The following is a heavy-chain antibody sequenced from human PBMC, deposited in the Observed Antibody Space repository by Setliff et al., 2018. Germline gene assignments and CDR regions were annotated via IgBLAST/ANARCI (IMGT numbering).Heavy chain of an antibody. V-gene: IGHV4-4*08. CDR1: GGSISSYS. D-gene: IGHD1-1*01. Sequence: SETLSLTCNVSGGSISSYSWSWIRQPPGKRLEYIGFLYTSGSTNYNPSLKSRVTMSVDTSKIQLSLKLTFVTAADTAKYYCARVIGYSQGYYYHYMDVWGKGTTVTVSS. J-gene: IGHJ6*03. CDR2: LYTSGST. CDR3: ARVIGYSQGYYYHYMDV.